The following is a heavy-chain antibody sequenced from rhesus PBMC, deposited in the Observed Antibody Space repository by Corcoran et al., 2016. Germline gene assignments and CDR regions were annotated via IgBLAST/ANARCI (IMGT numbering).Heavy chain of an antibody. D-gene: IGHD3-28*01. CDR3: ASFAYDGYFDY. J-gene: IGHJ4*01. CDR2: IDGRSTST. Sequence: QVQLQESGPGVVKPSETLSLTCAVSGGSISDSYRWSWIRQPPGKGLEWIGSIDGRSTSTNYNPSLKSRVTISKDTSKNQFSLKLSSVTAADTAGYYCASFAYDGYFDYWGQGVLVTVSS. V-gene: IGHV4S10*01. CDR1: GGSISDSYR.